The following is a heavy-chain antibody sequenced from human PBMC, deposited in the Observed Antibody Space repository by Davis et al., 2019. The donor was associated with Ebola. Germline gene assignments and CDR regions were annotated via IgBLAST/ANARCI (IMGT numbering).Heavy chain of an antibody. J-gene: IGHJ3*02. CDR3: ARDRPTYCSGGSCYFLAFDI. D-gene: IGHD2-15*01. CDR1: GYTFTGYY. Sequence: ASVKVSCKASGYTFTGYYMHWVRQAPGQGLEWMGWINPNSGGTNYAQKLQGRVTMTTDTSTSTAYMELRSLRSDDTAVYYCARDRPTYCSGGSCYFLAFDIWGQGTMVTVSS. CDR2: INPNSGGT. V-gene: IGHV1-2*02.